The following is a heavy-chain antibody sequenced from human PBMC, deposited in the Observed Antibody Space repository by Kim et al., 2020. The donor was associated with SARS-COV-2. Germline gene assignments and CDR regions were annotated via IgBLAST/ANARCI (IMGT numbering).Heavy chain of an antibody. CDR1: GGSISSYY. D-gene: IGHD2-21*01. Sequence: SETLSLTCTVSGGSISSYYWSWIRQPPGKGLEWIGYIYYSGSTNYNPSLKSRVTISVDTSKNQFSLKLSSVTAADTAVYYCARDRIRAYLDVWGQGTTVTVSS. CDR2: IYYSGST. J-gene: IGHJ6*02. CDR3: ARDRIRAYLDV. V-gene: IGHV4-59*01.